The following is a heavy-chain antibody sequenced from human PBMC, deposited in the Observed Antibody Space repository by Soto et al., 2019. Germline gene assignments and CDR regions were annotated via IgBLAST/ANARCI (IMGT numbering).Heavy chain of an antibody. CDR1: SDSISSYY. CDR2: IYSSGST. CDR3: ARRGPQTGWSFDY. J-gene: IGHJ4*02. V-gene: IGHV4-4*07. D-gene: IGHD6-19*01. Sequence: SETLSLTCTVPSDSISSYYWTWIRQPAGKGLEWIGQIYSSGSTNYNPSLNSRVSMSLDTSKKQIFLKLLSVTAADTAVYYCARRGPQTGWSFDYWGQGTLVTVSS.